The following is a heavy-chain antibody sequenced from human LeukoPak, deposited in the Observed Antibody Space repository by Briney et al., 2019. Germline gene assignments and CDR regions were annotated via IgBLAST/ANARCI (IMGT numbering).Heavy chain of an antibody. D-gene: IGHD4-17*01. CDR2: IYYSGST. CDR3: ASPPYGDYGGV. V-gene: IGHV4-59*01. CDR1: GGSISSYY. Sequence: SETLSLTCTVSGGSISSYYWSWIRQPPGKGLEWIGYIYYSGSTNYNPSLKSRVTISVDTSKNQFSLKLSSVTAADTAVYCCASPPYGDYGGVWGQGTLVTVSS. J-gene: IGHJ4*02.